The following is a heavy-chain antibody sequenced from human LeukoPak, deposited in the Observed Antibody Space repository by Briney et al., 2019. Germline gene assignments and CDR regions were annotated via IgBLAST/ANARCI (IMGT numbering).Heavy chain of an antibody. J-gene: IGHJ4*02. CDR2: ISGSGGST. V-gene: IGHV3-23*01. Sequence: GGSLRLSCAASGFTFSSYAMSWVRQAPGKGLEWVSAISGSGGSTYYADSVKGRFTISRDNSKNTLYLQMNSLRAEDTAVYYCAKSGYSYGYSPNFDYWGQGTLVTVSS. CDR1: GFTFSSYA. D-gene: IGHD5-18*01. CDR3: AKSGYSYGYSPNFDY.